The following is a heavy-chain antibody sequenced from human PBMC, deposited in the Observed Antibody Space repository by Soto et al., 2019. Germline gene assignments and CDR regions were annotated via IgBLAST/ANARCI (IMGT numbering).Heavy chain of an antibody. CDR3: ARDSFREDYYDSSGYYLKLDY. D-gene: IGHD3-22*01. CDR2: INAGNGNT. CDR1: GYTFTSTW. Sequence: ASVKVSCKASGYTFTSTWMHWVRQAPGQRLEWMGWINAGNGNTKYAQKFQGRVTMTRDTSTSTVYMELSSLGSEDTAVYYCARDSFREDYYDSSGYYLKLDYRGQGTLVTVSS. J-gene: IGHJ4*02. V-gene: IGHV1-3*01.